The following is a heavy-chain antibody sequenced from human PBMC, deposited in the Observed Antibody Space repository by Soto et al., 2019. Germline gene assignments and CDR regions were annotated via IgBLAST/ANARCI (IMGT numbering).Heavy chain of an antibody. D-gene: IGHD1-26*01. Sequence: GESLKISCTGSGYSFTGYWIGWVRQMPGKGLEWMGITYPGDSDTRYSPSFQGRVTISADKSINTAYLQWSSLKASDTAMYYCVVQRKLPWVNYWGQGTLVIVS. J-gene: IGHJ4*02. V-gene: IGHV5-51*01. CDR1: GYSFTGYW. CDR3: VVQRKLPWVNY. CDR2: TYPGDSDT.